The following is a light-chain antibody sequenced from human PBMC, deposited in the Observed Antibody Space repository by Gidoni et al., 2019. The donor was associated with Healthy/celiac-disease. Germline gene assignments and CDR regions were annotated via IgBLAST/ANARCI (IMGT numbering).Light chain of an antibody. Sequence: QMTQSPSSLSASLGDRVTITSRASQRISSYLTWYQQKPGKAPKLLIYAASSLQSGVPSRFSGSGSGTDFTLTISSLQPEDFATYYCQQSYSTPPITFGQGTKVEIK. J-gene: IGKJ1*01. CDR3: QQSYSTPPIT. CDR2: AAS. CDR1: QRISSY. V-gene: IGKV1-39*01.